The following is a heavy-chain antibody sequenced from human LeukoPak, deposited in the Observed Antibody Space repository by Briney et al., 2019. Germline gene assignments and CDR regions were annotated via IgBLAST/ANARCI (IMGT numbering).Heavy chain of an antibody. Sequence: KPGGSLRLSCAASGFTFSDYYMSWIRQAPGKGLEWVSYISSSGSTIYYADSVKGRFTISRDNAKNSLYLQMNSLRAEDTAVYYCARDEYYPYCSGGSCYHDYWGQGTLVTVSS. D-gene: IGHD2-15*01. CDR3: ARDEYYPYCSGGSCYHDY. CDR2: ISSSGSTI. CDR1: GFTFSDYY. J-gene: IGHJ4*02. V-gene: IGHV3-11*01.